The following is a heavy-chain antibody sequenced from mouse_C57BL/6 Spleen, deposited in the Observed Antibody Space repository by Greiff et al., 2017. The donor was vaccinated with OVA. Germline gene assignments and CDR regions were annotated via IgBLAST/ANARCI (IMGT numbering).Heavy chain of an antibody. J-gene: IGHJ3*01. CDR2: IDPYDSST. D-gene: IGHD2-3*01. V-gene: IGHV1-69*01. CDR3: ARGLGHDGYEACVAY. CDR1: GYTFTRYW. Sequence: QVQLQQPGAELVMPGASVKLSCKASGYTFTRYWMNWVKQRPGQGLEWIGEIDPYDSSTNYNQKFKGKSTLTVDKSSRTAYMQLSSLTSEDSAVYYCARGLGHDGYEACVAYWGQGTLVTVSA.